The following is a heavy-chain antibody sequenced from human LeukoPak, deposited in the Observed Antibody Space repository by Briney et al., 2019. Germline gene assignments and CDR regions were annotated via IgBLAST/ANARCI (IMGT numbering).Heavy chain of an antibody. CDR3: ARESWGAAAGMINYYYYMDV. D-gene: IGHD6-13*01. CDR2: ISSSSSTI. V-gene: IGHV3-48*01. Sequence: GGSLRLSCAASGFTFSSYSMNWVRQAPGKGLEWVSYISSSSSTIYYADSVKGRFTISRDNAKNSLYLQMNSLRAEDTAVYYCARESWGAAAGMINYYYYMDVWGKGTTVTVSS. J-gene: IGHJ6*03. CDR1: GFTFSSYS.